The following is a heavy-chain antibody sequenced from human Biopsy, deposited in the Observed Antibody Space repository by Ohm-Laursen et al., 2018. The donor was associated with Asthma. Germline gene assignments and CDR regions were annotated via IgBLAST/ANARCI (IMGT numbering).Heavy chain of an antibody. Sequence: WVRQVPGKGLEWIGSIYYSGRTYYNPSLESRVTISAATSKNHFSLKVTSVTAADTAVYYCARAVSSSSYWYFDLWGRGDLVTVSS. CDR3: ARAVSSSSYWYFDL. V-gene: IGHV4-39*02. CDR2: IYYSGRT. D-gene: IGHD6-6*01. J-gene: IGHJ2*01.